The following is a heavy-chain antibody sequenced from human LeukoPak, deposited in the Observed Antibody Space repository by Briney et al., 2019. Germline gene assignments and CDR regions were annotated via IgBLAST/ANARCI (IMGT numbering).Heavy chain of an antibody. CDR1: GYTFTGYY. CDR2: INPNSGGT. D-gene: IGHD6-19*01. Sequence: GASVKVSFKASGYTFTGYYMHWVRQAPGQGLEWMGWINPNSGGTNYAQKFQGRVTMTRDTSISTAYMELSRLRSDDTAVYYCARDLGSGWYYVDYWGQGTLVTVSS. V-gene: IGHV1-2*02. CDR3: ARDLGSGWYYVDY. J-gene: IGHJ4*02.